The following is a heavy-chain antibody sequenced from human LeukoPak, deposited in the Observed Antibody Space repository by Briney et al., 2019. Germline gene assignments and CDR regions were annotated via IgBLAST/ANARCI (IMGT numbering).Heavy chain of an antibody. D-gene: IGHD6-13*01. Sequence: GKSLRLSCVASGFTFSAHGMHWVRQAPGKGLEWVAIIWNDGSNKYHADSVKGRFTISRDNSKNTLYLQVNSLTAEDTAVYYCARDEFSKGHQLVPPGSWGQETLVIVSS. CDR1: GFTFSAHG. J-gene: IGHJ5*02. CDR2: IWNDGSNK. CDR3: ARDEFSKGHQLVPPGS. V-gene: IGHV3-33*08.